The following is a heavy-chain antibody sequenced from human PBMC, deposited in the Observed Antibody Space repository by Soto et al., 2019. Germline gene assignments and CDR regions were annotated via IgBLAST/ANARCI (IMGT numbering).Heavy chain of an antibody. Sequence: QVQLVESGGGVVQPGRSLRLSCAASAFTFSSYGMHWVRQAPGKGLEWVAVIWSDGSNEEYADSVKGRFTISRDNSKNTLFLQMNSLRVEDTSVYYCARKGGYCSRSSCYVGRFDLWGQGTPVIVSS. CDR3: ARKGGYCSRSSCYVGRFDL. J-gene: IGHJ4*02. CDR2: IWSDGSNE. V-gene: IGHV3-33*01. CDR1: AFTFSSYG. D-gene: IGHD2-2*03.